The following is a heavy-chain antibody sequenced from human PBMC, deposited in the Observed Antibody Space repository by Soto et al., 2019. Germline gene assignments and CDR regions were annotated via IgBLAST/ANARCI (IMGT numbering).Heavy chain of an antibody. J-gene: IGHJ6*02. CDR3: AKDILEWLFGSGDYYYYGMDV. CDR2: IIPMLGKT. CDR1: GGTFSIYS. Sequence: QVQLVQSGAEVKKPGSSVKVSCKASGGTFSIYSISWVRQAPGQGLEWMGGIIPMLGKTNYAQKFQGRVTITADESTSTAYMDLSSLRSDDTAVYYCAKDILEWLFGSGDYYYYGMDVWGQGTTVTVSS. D-gene: IGHD3-3*01. V-gene: IGHV1-69*12.